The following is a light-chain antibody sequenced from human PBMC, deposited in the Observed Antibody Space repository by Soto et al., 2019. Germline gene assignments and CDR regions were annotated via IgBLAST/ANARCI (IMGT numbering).Light chain of an antibody. Sequence: QSALTQPASVSGSPGQSITISCTGTSSDVGGYNSVSWYQQHPGKAPNLMIYEVTNRPSGVSIRFSGSKSGNTASLTISGLQAEDEADYYCSSYTGSSTIFGGGTKVTVL. J-gene: IGLJ2*01. CDR1: SSDVGGYNS. CDR2: EVT. CDR3: SSYTGSSTI. V-gene: IGLV2-14*01.